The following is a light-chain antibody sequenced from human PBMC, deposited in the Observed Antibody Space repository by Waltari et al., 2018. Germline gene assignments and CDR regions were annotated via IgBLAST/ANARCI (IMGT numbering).Light chain of an antibody. CDR2: DAS. CDR3: QQRSGWPLT. J-gene: IGKJ4*01. CDR1: QSVSSY. V-gene: IGKV3-11*01. Sequence: IVLTQSPGTLSLSVGERATLSCRASQSVSSYLAWYQQKPGQAPRLLIYDASNRATGIPARFSGSGSGTDFTLTISSLAPEDFAVYYCQQRSGWPLTFGGGTKVEIK.